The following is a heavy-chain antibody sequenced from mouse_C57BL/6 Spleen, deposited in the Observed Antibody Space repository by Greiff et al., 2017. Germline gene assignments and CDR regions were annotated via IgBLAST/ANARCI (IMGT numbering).Heavy chain of an antibody. CDR1: GYSITSGYY. Sequence: EVKLMESGPGLVKPSQSLSLTCSVTGYSITSGYYWNWIRQFPGNKLEWMGYISYDGSNNYNPSLKNRISITRDTSKNQFFLKLNSVTTEDTATYHCARDYYDYDKVYFDYWGQGTTLTVSS. V-gene: IGHV3-6*01. CDR3: ARDYYDYDKVYFDY. CDR2: ISYDGSN. D-gene: IGHD2-4*01. J-gene: IGHJ2*01.